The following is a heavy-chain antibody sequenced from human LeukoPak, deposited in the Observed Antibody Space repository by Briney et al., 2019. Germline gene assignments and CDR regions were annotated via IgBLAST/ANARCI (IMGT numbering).Heavy chain of an antibody. V-gene: IGHV3-53*01. D-gene: IGHD3-10*01. J-gene: IGHJ4*02. CDR3: ARDYYGSGSWDY. Sequence: GGSLRLSCAASGFTVSSNYMSWVPQAPGKGLEWVSVIYSGGSTYYADTVKGRFTISRDNSKNTLYLQMNSLRAEDTAVYYCARDYYGSGSWDYWGQGTLVTVSS. CDR1: GFTVSSNY. CDR2: IYSGGST.